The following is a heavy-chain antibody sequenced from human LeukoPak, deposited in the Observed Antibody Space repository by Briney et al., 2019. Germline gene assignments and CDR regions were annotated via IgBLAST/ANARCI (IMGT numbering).Heavy chain of an antibody. Sequence: ASVKVSCKASGYTFTGYYMHWVRQAPGRGLEWMGWINPNSGGTNYAQKFQGRVTMTRDTSISTAYMELSRLRSDDTAVYYCARSRIAVAGLENYYYMDVWGKGTTVTVSS. V-gene: IGHV1-2*02. CDR3: ARSRIAVAGLENYYYMDV. D-gene: IGHD6-19*01. CDR2: INPNSGGT. CDR1: GYTFTGYY. J-gene: IGHJ6*03.